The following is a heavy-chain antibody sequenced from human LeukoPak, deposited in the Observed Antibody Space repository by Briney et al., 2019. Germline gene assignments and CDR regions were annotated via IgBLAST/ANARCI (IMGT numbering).Heavy chain of an antibody. CDR2: INPNSGGT. Sequence: ASVKVSCKASGYTFTGYYMRWVRQAPGQGLEWMGWINPNSGGTNYAQKFQGRVTMTRDTSISTAYMELSRLRSDDTAVYYCARARIIAAAGTYAFDIWGQGTMVTVSS. J-gene: IGHJ3*02. CDR3: ARARIIAAAGTYAFDI. V-gene: IGHV1-2*02. D-gene: IGHD6-13*01. CDR1: GYTFTGYY.